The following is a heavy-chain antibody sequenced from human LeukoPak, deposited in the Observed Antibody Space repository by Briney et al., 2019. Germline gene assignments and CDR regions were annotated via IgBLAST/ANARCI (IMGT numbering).Heavy chain of an antibody. V-gene: IGHV3-30*18. CDR3: AKEASPKIASALDY. CDR2: ISHDGSVK. Sequence: PGRSLRLSCAASGFTFSTYGMQWVRQAPGKGLEWVAVISHDGSVKSYADSVKGRFTISRDNSKDTLNLQMNSLRADDAAVYYCAKEASPKIASALDYWGQGTLVTVSS. CDR1: GFTFSTYG. D-gene: IGHD2-15*01. J-gene: IGHJ4*02.